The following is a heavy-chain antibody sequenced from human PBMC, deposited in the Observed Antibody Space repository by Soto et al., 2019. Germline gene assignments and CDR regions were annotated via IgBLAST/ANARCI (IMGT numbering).Heavy chain of an antibody. D-gene: IGHD2-2*01. CDR3: TADAYSTIVIIRFDN. J-gene: IGHJ4*01. V-gene: IGHV3-15*07. CDR2: IKSKTDGGAT. CDR1: GFTFSNAL. Sequence: GGSRRLSCAASGFTFSNALINWVRQAPGEGLEWVGRIKSKTDGGATDFAAAVKGKFAIASDDAKKLVYLQMNSLKTEDTAVYYFTADAYSTIVIIRFDNWGHGPRVTVSS.